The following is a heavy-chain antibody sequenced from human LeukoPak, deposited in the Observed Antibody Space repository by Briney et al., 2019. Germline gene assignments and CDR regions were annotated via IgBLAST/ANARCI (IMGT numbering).Heavy chain of an antibody. CDR1: EFTFSSYW. D-gene: IGHD2-2*01. Sequence: GSLRLSCAASEFTFSSYWMHWVRQPPGKGLEWIGEINHSGSTNYNPSLKSRVTISVDTSKNQFSLKLSSVTAADTAVYYCARRVIVVVPAAKEDRDWFDPWGQGTLVTVSS. J-gene: IGHJ5*02. V-gene: IGHV4-34*01. CDR2: INHSGST. CDR3: ARRVIVVVPAAKEDRDWFDP.